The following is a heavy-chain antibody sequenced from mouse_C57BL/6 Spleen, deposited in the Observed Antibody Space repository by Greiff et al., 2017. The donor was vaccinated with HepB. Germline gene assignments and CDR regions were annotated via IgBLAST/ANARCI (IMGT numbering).Heavy chain of an antibody. CDR1: GYTFTSYW. J-gene: IGHJ4*01. Sequence: VQLQESGTELVKPGASVKLSCKASGYTFTSYWMHWVKQRPGQGLEWIGNINPSNGGTNYNEKFKSKATLTVDKSSSTAYMQLSSLTSEDSAVYYCARGGAYYYGSTDYYAMDYWGQGTSVTVSS. D-gene: IGHD1-1*01. CDR2: INPSNGGT. CDR3: ARGGAYYYGSTDYYAMDY. V-gene: IGHV1-53*01.